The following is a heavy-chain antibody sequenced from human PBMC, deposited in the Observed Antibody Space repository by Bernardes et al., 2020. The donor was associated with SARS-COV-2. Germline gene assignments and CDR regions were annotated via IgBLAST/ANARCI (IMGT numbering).Heavy chain of an antibody. CDR1: GYTFINYW. J-gene: IGHJ4*02. V-gene: IGHV3-20*01. CDR2: INWNGGST. Sequence: GASLKISGKGSGYTFINYWIGWVRPAPGKGLEWVSGINWNGGSTGYADSVKGRFTISRDNAKNSLYLQMNSLRAEDTALYHCARGLTLDSPIDYWGQGTLVTVSS. CDR3: ARGLTLDSPIDY. D-gene: IGHD4-4*01.